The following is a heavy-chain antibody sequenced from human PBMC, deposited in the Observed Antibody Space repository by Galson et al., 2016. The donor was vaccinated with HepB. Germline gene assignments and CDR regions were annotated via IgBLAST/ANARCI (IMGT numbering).Heavy chain of an antibody. Sequence: SETLSLTCAVSGASFSTSYWWSWVRQPPGKGLEWIGEIYYNGGTNYNPSLQSRVSISLDKSENHFSLRAEDTAVYYCAKGHTSLDFGGQGTLVTVSS. D-gene: IGHD3/OR15-3a*01. CDR3: AKGHTSLDF. CDR1: GASFSTSYW. J-gene: IGHJ4*02. CDR2: IYYNGGT. V-gene: IGHV4-4*02.